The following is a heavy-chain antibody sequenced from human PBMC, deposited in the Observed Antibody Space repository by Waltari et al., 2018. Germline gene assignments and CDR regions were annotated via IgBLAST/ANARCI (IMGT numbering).Heavy chain of an antibody. Sequence: EVQLVESGGGLVQPGGSVRLSCGAPGFTFSRYWMSWVRQTPGKGLEWVANINYDGSQKYYVDSVKGRFTISRDNAKNSVYLQMNSLRVEDTAVYYCAKSRGFEYWGQGTLITVSS. CDR2: INYDGSQK. CDR1: GFTFSRYW. D-gene: IGHD2-2*01. J-gene: IGHJ4*02. CDR3: AKSRGFEY. V-gene: IGHV3-7*01.